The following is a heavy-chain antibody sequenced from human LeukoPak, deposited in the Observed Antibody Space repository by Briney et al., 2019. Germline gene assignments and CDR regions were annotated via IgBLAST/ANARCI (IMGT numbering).Heavy chain of an antibody. J-gene: IGHJ4*02. CDR1: GGSISSSSYY. Sequence: PSETLSLTCTVSGGSISSSSYYWGWIRQPPGKGLEWIGSIYYSGSTYYNPSLKSRVTISVDTSKNQFSLKLSSVTAAGTAVYYRARTPSSGWLYYFDYWGQGTLVTVSS. CDR3: ARTPSSGWLYYFDY. V-gene: IGHV4-39*07. D-gene: IGHD6-19*01. CDR2: IYYSGST.